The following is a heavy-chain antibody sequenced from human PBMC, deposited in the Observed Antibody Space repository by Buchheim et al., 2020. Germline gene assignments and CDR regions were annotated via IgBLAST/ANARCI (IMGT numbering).Heavy chain of an antibody. D-gene: IGHD6-6*01. V-gene: IGHV3-7*01. CDR1: GFTFSSYW. J-gene: IGHJ6*02. CDR2: IKQDGSEK. CDR3: AREGMWQLAYDYYYYGMDV. Sequence: EVQLVESGGGLVQPGGSLRLSCAASGFTFSSYWMSWVRQAPGKGLEWVANIKQDGSEKYYVDSVKGRFTISRDNAKNSLYLQMNSLRAEDTAVYYCAREGMWQLAYDYYYYGMDVWGQGTT.